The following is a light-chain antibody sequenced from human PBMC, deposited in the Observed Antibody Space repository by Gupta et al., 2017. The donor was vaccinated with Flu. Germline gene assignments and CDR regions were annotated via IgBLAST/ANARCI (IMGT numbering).Light chain of an antibody. CDR3: QQTDSTPQVT. Sequence: SSLYASVGDRVTITCRASRTISNYLSWYQQKPGEAPRRLIYAASSLQSGVPSRFSGSGYGTDFTLTISSRQPEDLATYFCQQTDSTPQVTFGQGTKLEIK. V-gene: IGKV1-39*01. CDR1: RTISNY. CDR2: AAS. J-gene: IGKJ2*01.